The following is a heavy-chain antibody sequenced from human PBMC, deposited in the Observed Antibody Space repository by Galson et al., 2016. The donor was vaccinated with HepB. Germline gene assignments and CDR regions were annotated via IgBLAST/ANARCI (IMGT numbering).Heavy chain of an antibody. Sequence: SLRLSCAVSGFTFNSFGMHWVRQAPDKGLEWVAVISHDESNKYYADSVKGRFTISRDNSKNTLFLQMSSLRREDTALYYCVKDRNNGWPQGTLDYWGQGTLVTVSS. D-gene: IGHD6-19*01. V-gene: IGHV3-30*18. CDR3: VKDRNNGWPQGTLDY. CDR1: GFTFNSFG. CDR2: ISHDESNK. J-gene: IGHJ4*02.